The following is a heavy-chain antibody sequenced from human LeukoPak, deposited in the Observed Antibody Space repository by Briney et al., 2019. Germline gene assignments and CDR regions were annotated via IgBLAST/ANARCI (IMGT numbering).Heavy chain of an antibody. Sequence: ASVKVSYKASGYTFTGYYMHWVRQAPGQGLEWMGWINPNSGGTNYAQKFQGRVTITRDTSISTAYMELSRLRSDDTAVYYCASSKAYDSSGYYETTCFDYWGQGTLVTVSS. CDR1: GYTFTGYY. J-gene: IGHJ4*02. D-gene: IGHD3-22*01. CDR3: ASSKAYDSSGYYETTCFDY. V-gene: IGHV1-2*02. CDR2: INPNSGGT.